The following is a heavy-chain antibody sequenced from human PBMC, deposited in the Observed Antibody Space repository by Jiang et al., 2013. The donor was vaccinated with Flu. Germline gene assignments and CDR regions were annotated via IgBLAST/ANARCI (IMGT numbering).Heavy chain of an antibody. J-gene: IGHJ4*02. Sequence: PGLVKASETLSLTCTVSGGSISTYYWSWIRQPPGKGLEWIGYIYYTGNTNYNPSLKSRVTISVDTSKNQFSLKLSYVTAADTAVYYCARERGHYYDSSGLGFDYWGQGTLVTASS. CDR2: IYYTGNT. D-gene: IGHD3-22*01. CDR1: GGSISTYY. V-gene: IGHV4-59*01. CDR3: ARERGHYYDSSGLGFDY.